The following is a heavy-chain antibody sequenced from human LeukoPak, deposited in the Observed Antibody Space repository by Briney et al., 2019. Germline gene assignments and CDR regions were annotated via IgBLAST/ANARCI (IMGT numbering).Heavy chain of an antibody. D-gene: IGHD6-19*01. CDR1: GFAFRTHG. J-gene: IGHJ6*02. CDR3: ARTKEVAVAGTGYYYYGMDV. Sequence: GGSLRLSCAASGFAFRTHGMHWVRQAPGKGLEWVAVIWYDGSKKYYADSVKGRFTISRDNSKNTLYLQMNSLRAEDTAVYYCARTKEVAVAGTGYYYYGMDVWGQGTTVTVSS. V-gene: IGHV3-33*01. CDR2: IWYDGSKK.